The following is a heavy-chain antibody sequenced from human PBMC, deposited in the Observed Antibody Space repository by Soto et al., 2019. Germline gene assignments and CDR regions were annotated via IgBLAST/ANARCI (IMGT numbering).Heavy chain of an antibody. CDR2: ISSKANDYAT. D-gene: IGHD1-1*01. CDR3: TRQWGVSVHGNYFYYGMDV. CDR1: GFSFSGSA. V-gene: IGHV3-73*02. Sequence: EVQLVESGGGLVQPGGSLRLSCAASGFSFSGSAMHWVRQASGKGLEWGGRISSKANDYATAYAASVTGRFTISRDDSENTAFLQMNSLKTDDTAVYYCTRQWGVSVHGNYFYYGMDVWGQGTTVTVSS. J-gene: IGHJ6*02.